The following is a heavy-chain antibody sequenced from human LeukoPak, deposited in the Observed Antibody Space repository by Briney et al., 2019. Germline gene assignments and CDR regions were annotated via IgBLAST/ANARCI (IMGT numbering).Heavy chain of an antibody. J-gene: IGHJ4*02. Sequence: PSETLSLTCTVSGGSISSYYWSWIRQPPAKGLEWIGYIYYSGSTNYNPSLKSRVTISVDTSKNQFSLKLSSVTAADTAVYYCARALYASSPTPDYWGQGTLVTVSS. V-gene: IGHV4-59*01. CDR3: ARALYASSPTPDY. CDR2: IYYSGST. D-gene: IGHD2-8*01. CDR1: GGSISSYY.